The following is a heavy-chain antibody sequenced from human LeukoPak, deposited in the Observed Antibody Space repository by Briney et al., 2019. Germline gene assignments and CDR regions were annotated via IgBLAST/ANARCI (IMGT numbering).Heavy chain of an antibody. Sequence: GESLKISCKGSGYSFTSYWIGWVRQMPGEGLECLGIIYPGDYDTRYSPSFQGQVTISADKSISTAYLQWSSLKASDTDMYYCARQSASGYDFDYWGQGTLVTVSS. J-gene: IGHJ4*02. CDR1: GYSFTSYW. CDR3: ARQSASGYDFDY. D-gene: IGHD5-12*01. CDR2: IYPGDYDT. V-gene: IGHV5-51*01.